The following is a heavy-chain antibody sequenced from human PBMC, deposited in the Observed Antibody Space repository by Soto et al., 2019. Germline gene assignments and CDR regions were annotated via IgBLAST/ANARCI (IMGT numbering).Heavy chain of an antibody. CDR3: AIDSVRLTLFDD. D-gene: IGHD3-10*01. CDR1: GGSMSDYH. CDR2: VHSTGST. Sequence: SETLSLTCTVSGGSMSDYHWSWVRQTAGKGLEWIGRVHSTGSTDYNPSVESRITVSLETSKKHFSLKLRSVTAADTALCFCAIDSVRLTLFDDGGQGILVTVS. V-gene: IGHV4-4*07. J-gene: IGHJ4*02.